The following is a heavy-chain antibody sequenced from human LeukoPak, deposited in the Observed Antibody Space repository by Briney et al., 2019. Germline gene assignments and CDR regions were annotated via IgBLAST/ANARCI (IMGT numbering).Heavy chain of an antibody. Sequence: SETLSLTCTVSGGSISGYYWSWIRQPPGKGLEWIGYIYGSGSTNYNPSLKSRVTISVDTSKNQFSLKLNSVTAADTAVYYCARQWKFWGQGTLVTVSS. J-gene: IGHJ4*02. V-gene: IGHV4-59*08. CDR2: IYGSGST. D-gene: IGHD1-1*01. CDR3: ARQWKF. CDR1: GGSISGYY.